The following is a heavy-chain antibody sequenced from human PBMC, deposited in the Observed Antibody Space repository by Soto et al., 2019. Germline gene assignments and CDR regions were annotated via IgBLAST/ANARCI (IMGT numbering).Heavy chain of an antibody. D-gene: IGHD2-2*01. V-gene: IGHV3-33*01. J-gene: IGHJ3*02. CDR2: IWYDGSNK. Sequence: GGSLRLSCAASGFTFSSYGMHWVRQAPGKGLEWVAVIWYDGSNKYYADSVKGRFTISRDNSKNTLYLQMNSLRAEDMAVYYCARDNCSSTSCQWGAFDIWGQGTMVTVSS. CDR3: ARDNCSSTSCQWGAFDI. CDR1: GFTFSSYG.